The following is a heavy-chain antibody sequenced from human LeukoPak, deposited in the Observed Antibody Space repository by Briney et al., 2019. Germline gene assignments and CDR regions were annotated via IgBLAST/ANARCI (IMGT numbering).Heavy chain of an antibody. Sequence: PGGTLRLSCAASGFTFSSYGMSWVRQAPGKGLEWVSAISSSGSSTYYADSVKGRFTISRDNSENTLYLQMNSPRAEDTAVYYCAKRDIVVVPDVLRRHYYYYMDVWGKGTSVTISS. D-gene: IGHD2-2*01. V-gene: IGHV3-23*01. CDR2: ISSSGSST. CDR3: AKRDIVVVPDVLRRHYYYYMDV. J-gene: IGHJ6*03. CDR1: GFTFSSYG.